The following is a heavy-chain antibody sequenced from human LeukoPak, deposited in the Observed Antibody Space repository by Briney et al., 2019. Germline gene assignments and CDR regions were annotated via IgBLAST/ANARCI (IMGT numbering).Heavy chain of an antibody. CDR1: GFTFSSYA. CDR2: ISASGDST. J-gene: IGHJ4*02. D-gene: IGHD2-8*02. Sequence: GGSLRLSCAASGFTFSSYAMSWVRQAPGKGPEWVSGISASGDSTYYADSVKGRFTISRDNSKNTLYLQMNSLRAEDTAVYSCAKGRTADYWGQGTLVTVSS. V-gene: IGHV3-23*01. CDR3: AKGRTADY.